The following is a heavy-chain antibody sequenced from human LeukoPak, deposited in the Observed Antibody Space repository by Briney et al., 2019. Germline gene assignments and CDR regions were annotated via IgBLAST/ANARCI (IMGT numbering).Heavy chain of an antibody. D-gene: IGHD3-22*01. CDR1: GYTFTGYY. V-gene: IGHV1-2*02. CDR3: ARETYYYDSSGYLLTDY. J-gene: IGHJ4*02. Sequence: ASVKVSCKVSGYTFTGYYMHWVRQAPGQGLEWMGWINTNSGGTNYAQKFQGRVTMTRDTSVSTAYMDLSSLRSDDTAVYYCARETYYYDSSGYLLTDYWGQGTLVTVSS. CDR2: INTNSGGT.